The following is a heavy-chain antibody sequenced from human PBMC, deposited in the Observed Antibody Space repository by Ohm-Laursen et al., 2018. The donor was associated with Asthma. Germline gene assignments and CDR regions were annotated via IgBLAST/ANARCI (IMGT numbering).Heavy chain of an antibody. V-gene: IGHV4-59*02. J-gene: IGHJ5*02. CDR3: SRLDWAQSMFDA. Sequence: GTLSLTCAVFNGSARGHYWTWVRQPPGRELEWIAYMSSNGGANYSPSLRSRVTLSTDTSTNQVSLRLSSVTAADTAVYFCSRLDWAQSMFDAWGQGSLVTVSS. CDR1: NGSARGHY. CDR2: MSSNGGA. D-gene: IGHD3-9*01.